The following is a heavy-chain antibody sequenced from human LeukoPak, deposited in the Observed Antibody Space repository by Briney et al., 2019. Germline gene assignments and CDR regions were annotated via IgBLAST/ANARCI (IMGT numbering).Heavy chain of an antibody. CDR3: ANDHFTVVGASFDY. V-gene: IGHV3-21*04. CDR1: GFTFSSYS. CDR2: ISSSSSYI. D-gene: IGHD2-15*01. J-gene: IGHJ4*02. Sequence: KPGGSLRLSCAASGFTFSSYSMNWVRQAPGKGLEWVSSISSSSSYIYYADSVKGRFTISRDNSKNTLYLQMNSLRAEDTAVYYCANDHFTVVGASFDYWGQGTLVTVSS.